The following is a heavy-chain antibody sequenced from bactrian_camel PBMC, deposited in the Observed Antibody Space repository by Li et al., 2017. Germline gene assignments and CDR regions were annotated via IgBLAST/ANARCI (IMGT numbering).Heavy chain of an antibody. D-gene: IGHD2*01. Sequence: HVQLVESGGGSVQAGGSLKLACQFSGITYSSGCMGWFRQAPGKDREDREAVASIFLRDDITDYSDSVKGRFTISQELAKDTFYLHMTGLKPEDTVVHYCSATTVAGGYCTCSVELYDYVDWGQQGTQVTVS. CDR1: GITYSSGC. J-gene: IGHJ4*01. CDR2: IFLRDDIT. V-gene: IGHV3-3*01.